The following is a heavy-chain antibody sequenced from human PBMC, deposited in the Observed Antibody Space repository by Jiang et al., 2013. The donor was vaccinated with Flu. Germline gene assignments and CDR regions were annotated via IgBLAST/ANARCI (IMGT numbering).Heavy chain of an antibody. CDR3: ARDRGQAVAGAFDI. CDR2: INTNTGNP. D-gene: IGHD6-19*01. CDR1: GYTFTTFP. Sequence: QSGSELKKPGTSVKVSCKASGYTFTTFPMNWVRQTPGQAPEWMGWINTNTGNPTYAQGFTGRFVFSLDTSVSTAYLQISSLKAEDTAVYYCARDRGQAVAGAFDIWGQGTMVTVSS. V-gene: IGHV7-4-1*02. J-gene: IGHJ3*02.